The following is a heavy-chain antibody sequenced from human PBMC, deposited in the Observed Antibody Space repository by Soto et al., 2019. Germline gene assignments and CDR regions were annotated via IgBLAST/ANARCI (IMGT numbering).Heavy chain of an antibody. CDR1: GFTFSSYG. Sequence: QVQLVESGGGVVQPGRSLRLSCAASGFTFSSYGIHWARQAPGKGLGWVAVIWYDGRNKYYADSVKGRFTISREKSKNPLYLQMNSLRAEDTAVYYCAREQTYYYDSNPRDAFDIWGQGTMVTVSS. CDR2: IWYDGRNK. J-gene: IGHJ3*02. V-gene: IGHV3-33*01. CDR3: AREQTYYYDSNPRDAFDI. D-gene: IGHD3-22*01.